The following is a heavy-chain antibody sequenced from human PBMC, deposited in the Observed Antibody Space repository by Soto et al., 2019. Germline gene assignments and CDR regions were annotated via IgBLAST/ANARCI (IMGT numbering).Heavy chain of an antibody. J-gene: IGHJ5*02. CDR2: IYYSGST. CDR3: ARGAAMVDNWFDP. CDR1: GGSISSYY. Sequence: SETLSLTCTVSGGSISSYYWSWIRQPPGKGLEWIGYIYYSGSTNYNPSLKSRVTISVDTSKNQFSLKLSSVTAADTAVYYCARGAAMVDNWFDPWGQGTLVTVSS. V-gene: IGHV4-59*01. D-gene: IGHD5-18*01.